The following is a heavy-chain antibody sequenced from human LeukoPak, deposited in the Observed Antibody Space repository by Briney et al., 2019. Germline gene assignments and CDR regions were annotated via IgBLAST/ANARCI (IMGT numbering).Heavy chain of an antibody. Sequence: SETLSLTCTVSGGSISSYYWSWLRPPPGEGLEWIGYIYYSGSTNYNPSLKSRVTISVDTSKNQFSLKLSSVTAADTAVYYYASEVLELRYYYYYMDVWGKGTTVTVSS. V-gene: IGHV4-59*01. CDR1: GGSISSYY. CDR2: IYYSGST. D-gene: IGHD1-7*01. CDR3: ASEVLELRYYYYYMDV. J-gene: IGHJ6*03.